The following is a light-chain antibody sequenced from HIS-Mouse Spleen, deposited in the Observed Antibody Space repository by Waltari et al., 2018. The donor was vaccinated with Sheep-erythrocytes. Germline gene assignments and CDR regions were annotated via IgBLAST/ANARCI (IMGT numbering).Light chain of an antibody. J-gene: IGKJ3*01. CDR1: QSISSY. Sequence: DIQMTQSPSSLSASVGDRVTITCRASQSISSYLNWNQQKPGNAPKLLIYAASSLQSGVPSRFSGSGSGTDFTLTISSLQPEDFATYYCQQSYSTPQFTFGPGTKVDIK. CDR2: AAS. V-gene: IGKV1-39*01. CDR3: QQSYSTPQFT.